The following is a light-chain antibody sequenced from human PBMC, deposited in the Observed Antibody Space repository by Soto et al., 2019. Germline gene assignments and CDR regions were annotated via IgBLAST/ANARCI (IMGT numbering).Light chain of an antibody. CDR3: QQRSNWPPLT. CDR1: QSVSSSY. CDR2: GAS. J-gene: IGKJ4*01. Sequence: EIVLTQSPGTLSLSPWERATLSCRASQSVSSSYLAWYQQKPGQAPRLLIYGASSRATGIPDRFSGSGSGTDFTLTISSLEPEDFAVYYCQQRSNWPPLTFGGGTKVDIK. V-gene: IGKV3D-20*02.